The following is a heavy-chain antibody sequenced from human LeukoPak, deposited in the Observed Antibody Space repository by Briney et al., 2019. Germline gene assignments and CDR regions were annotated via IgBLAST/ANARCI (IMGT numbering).Heavy chain of an antibody. D-gene: IGHD6-13*01. J-gene: IGHJ6*02. V-gene: IGHV3-53*04. CDR1: GFTVSSNY. CDR3: ARVVAGSSSWYEYYYYGMDV. CDR2: IYSGGST. Sequence: GGSLRLSCAASGFTVSSNYMSWVRQAPGKGLEWVSVIYSGGSTYYADSVKGRFTISRHNSKNTLYLQMSSLRAEDTAVYYCARVVAGSSSWYEYYYYGMDVWGQGTTVTVSS.